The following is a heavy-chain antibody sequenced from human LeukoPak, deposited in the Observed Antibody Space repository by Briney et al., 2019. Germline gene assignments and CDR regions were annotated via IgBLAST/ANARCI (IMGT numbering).Heavy chain of an antibody. V-gene: IGHV3-23*01. D-gene: IGHD3-22*01. Sequence: GGPLRLSCAASGFTFSSYAMSWVRQTPGKGLEWLSSISGSGGTTYYADSVKGRFSISRDNSKNTLYLQMNSLRAEDTAAYYCAKDSYYDSSGYYWGQWFDPWGQGTLVTVFS. CDR3: AKDSYYDSSGYYWGQWFDP. CDR2: ISGSGGTT. CDR1: GFTFSSYA. J-gene: IGHJ5*02.